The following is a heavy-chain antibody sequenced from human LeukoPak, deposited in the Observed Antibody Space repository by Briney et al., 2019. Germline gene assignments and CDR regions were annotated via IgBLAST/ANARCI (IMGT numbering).Heavy chain of an antibody. J-gene: IGHJ3*02. CDR1: GYSISSGNY. V-gene: IGHV4-61*01. D-gene: IGHD3-10*01. CDR3: ARAYYYGSGSYAFDI. CDR2: IYYSGST. Sequence: SETLSLTCTVSGYSISSGNYWGWIRQPPGKGLEWIGYIYYSGSTNHNPSLKSRVTISVDTSKNQFSLKLSSVTAADTAVYYCARAYYYGSGSYAFDIWGQGTMVTVSS.